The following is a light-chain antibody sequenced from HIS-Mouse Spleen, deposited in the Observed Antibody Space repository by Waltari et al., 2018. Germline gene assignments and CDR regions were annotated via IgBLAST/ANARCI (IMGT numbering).Light chain of an antibody. J-gene: IGKJ4*01. V-gene: IGKV3-15*01. CDR3: QQYNNWPPLT. Sequence: EIVMTQSPATLSVSPGETATLSCRASQSVSSNLAWYQQKPVQAPRLLIYGASTRATGIPARFSGSGSGTEFTLTISSMQSEDFAVYYCQQYNNWPPLTFGGGTKVEIK. CDR2: GAS. CDR1: QSVSSN.